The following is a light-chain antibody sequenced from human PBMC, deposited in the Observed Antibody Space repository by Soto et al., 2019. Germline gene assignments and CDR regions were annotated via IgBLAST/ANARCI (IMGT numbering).Light chain of an antibody. V-gene: IGLV3-1*01. CDR2: END. J-gene: IGLJ2*01. CDR3: QSWDSITYVV. Sequence: SYELTQPPSVSVSPGQTASITCTGDKLGDKYACWYQQKPGQSPVLVIYENDKRPSGIPERFSGSNSGNTATLTISGTQAMDEATYYCQSWDSITYVVFGGGTKLTVL. CDR1: KLGDKY.